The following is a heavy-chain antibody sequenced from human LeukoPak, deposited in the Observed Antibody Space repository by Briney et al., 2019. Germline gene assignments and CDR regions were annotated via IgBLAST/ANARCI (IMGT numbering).Heavy chain of an antibody. Sequence: PGGSLRLSCAASGFTFSSYAMSWVRQAPGKGLEWVSAISGSGGSTYYADSVKGRFTISRDNTKNTLYLQMNSLRAEDTAVYYCARSGQWLARFDYWGQGTLVTVSS. D-gene: IGHD6-19*01. CDR3: ARSGQWLARFDY. V-gene: IGHV3-23*01. J-gene: IGHJ4*02. CDR1: GFTFSSYA. CDR2: ISGSGGST.